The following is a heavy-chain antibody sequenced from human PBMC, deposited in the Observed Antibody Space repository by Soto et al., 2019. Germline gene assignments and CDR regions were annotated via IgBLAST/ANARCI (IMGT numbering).Heavy chain of an antibody. CDR3: ARLEWIGSYDYFYGLDV. D-gene: IGHD1-26*01. J-gene: IGHJ6*02. CDR1: GYTFTNYW. V-gene: IGHV5-51*01. CDR2: IYPDDSDT. Sequence: GESLKISCKASGYTFTNYWIAWVRQEPGKGLEWMGFIYPDDSDTRYSPSFQGQVTISADRSTKTAYLQRSTLEASDTATYYCARLEWIGSYDYFYGLDVWGQGTTVTVSS.